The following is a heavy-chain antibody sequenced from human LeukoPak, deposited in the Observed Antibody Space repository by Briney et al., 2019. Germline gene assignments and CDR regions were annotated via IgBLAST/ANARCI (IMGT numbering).Heavy chain of an antibody. CDR1: GFTVSSNY. CDR3: ARARDYDYVWGSQYYFDY. CDR2: IYSGGST. D-gene: IGHD3-16*01. V-gene: IGHV3-66*01. J-gene: IGHJ4*02. Sequence: GGSLRLSCAASGFTVSSNYMSWVRQAPGKGLEWVSVIYSGGSTYYADSVKGRFTISRDNSKNTLYLQMNSLRAEDTAVYYCARARDYDYVWGSQYYFDYWGQGTLVTVSS.